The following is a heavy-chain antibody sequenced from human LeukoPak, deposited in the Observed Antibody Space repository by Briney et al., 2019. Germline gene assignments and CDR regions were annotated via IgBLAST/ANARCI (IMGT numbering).Heavy chain of an antibody. CDR3: ARAVRYQLLPDY. J-gene: IGHJ4*02. D-gene: IGHD2-2*01. V-gene: IGHV1-8*01. Sequence: ASVKVSCKASGYTFSNYDISGVRQAPGQGLEWMGWMNPNSGNTGYALQFQGRVTFSTDSSKTTGYMEMSSVRSDDTAVYYCARAVRYQLLPDYWGQGTLVTVSS. CDR2: MNPNSGNT. CDR1: GYTFSNYD.